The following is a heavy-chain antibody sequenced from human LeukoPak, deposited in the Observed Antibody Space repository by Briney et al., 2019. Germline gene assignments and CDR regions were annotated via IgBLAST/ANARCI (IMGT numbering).Heavy chain of an antibody. Sequence: ASVKVSCKASGYTFTSYAMNWVRQAPGQGLEWMGLINTNTGNPTYAQGFTGRFVFSLDTSISKAYLHLSSRKAEDTAVYYCARAGVWFGELYYFDYWGQGTLVTVSS. CDR3: ARAGVWFGELYYFDY. V-gene: IGHV7-4-1*02. J-gene: IGHJ4*02. CDR1: GYTFTSYA. CDR2: INTNTGNP. D-gene: IGHD3-10*01.